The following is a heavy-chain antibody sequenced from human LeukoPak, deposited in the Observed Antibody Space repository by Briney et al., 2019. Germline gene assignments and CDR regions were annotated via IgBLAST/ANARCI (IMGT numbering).Heavy chain of an antibody. D-gene: IGHD2-15*01. CDR1: GGSISSGDYY. J-gene: IGHJ4*02. CDR3: ARDHCSGGSCYPDY. Sequence: SETLSLTRTVSGGSISSGDYYWSWIRQPPGKGLEWIGHIYYSGSTNYNPSLKSRVTISVDTSKNQFSLKLSSVTAADTAVYYCARDHCSGGSCYPDYWGQGTLVTVS. V-gene: IGHV4-61*08. CDR2: IYYSGST.